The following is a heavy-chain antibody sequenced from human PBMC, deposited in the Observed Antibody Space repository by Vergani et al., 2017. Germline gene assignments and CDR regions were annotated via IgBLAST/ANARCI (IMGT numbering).Heavy chain of an antibody. CDR1: GFTFSSYS. J-gene: IGHJ5*02. CDR2: ISSSSSYI. Sequence: EVQLVESGGGLVKPGGSLRLSCAASGFTFSSYSMNWVRQAPGKGLEWVSSISSSSSYIYYADSVKGRFTISRDNAKNSLYLQMNSLRAEDMAVYYCARGITMVRGVTAAWGQGTLVTVSS. D-gene: IGHD3-10*01. V-gene: IGHV3-21*01. CDR3: ARGITMVRGVTAA.